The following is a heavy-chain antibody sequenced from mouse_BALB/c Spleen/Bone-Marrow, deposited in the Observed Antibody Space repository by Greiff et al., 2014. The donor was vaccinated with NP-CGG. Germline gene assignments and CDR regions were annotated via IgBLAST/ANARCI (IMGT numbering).Heavy chain of an antibody. CDR3: TRPSYGYEGYAY. CDR2: INPSNGGT. V-gene: IGHV1S81*02. J-gene: IGHJ3*01. D-gene: IGHD1-2*01. CDR1: GYTFTSYY. Sequence: QVQLQQSGAELVKPGASVKLSCKASGYTFTSYYMYWAKQRPGQGLEWIGEINPSNGGTNFNEKFKSKATLTVDKSSSTAYMQLSSLTFEDSAIYYCTRPSYGYEGYAYWGQGTKVTVSA.